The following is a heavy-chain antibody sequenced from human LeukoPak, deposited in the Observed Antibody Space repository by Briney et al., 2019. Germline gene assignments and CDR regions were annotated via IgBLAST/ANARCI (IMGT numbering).Heavy chain of an antibody. V-gene: IGHV3-66*01. Sequence: GGSLRLSCAASGFTVSNTYMTWVRQAPGKGLEWVSIIYSGGNTYYTDSVKGRFTISRDNSKNMLYLQMNTLRAEDTAVYYCALIRGSDLPLTYWGQGTLVTVSS. D-gene: IGHD3-16*01. CDR3: ALIRGSDLPLTY. J-gene: IGHJ4*02. CDR2: IYSGGNT. CDR1: GFTVSNTY.